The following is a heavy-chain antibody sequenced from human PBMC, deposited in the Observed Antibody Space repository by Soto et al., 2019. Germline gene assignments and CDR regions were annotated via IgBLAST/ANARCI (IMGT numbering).Heavy chain of an antibody. CDR1: GGSFSGYY. CDR2: INHSGST. CDR3: ARAAKYYDILTGYYIPYYGMDV. D-gene: IGHD3-9*01. V-gene: IGHV4-34*01. J-gene: IGHJ6*02. Sequence: SETLSLTCAVYGGSFSGYYWSWIRQPPGKGLEWIGEINHSGSTNYNPSLKSRVTISVDTSKNQFSLKLSSVTAADTAVYYCARAAKYYDILTGYYIPYYGMDVWGQGTTVTVSS.